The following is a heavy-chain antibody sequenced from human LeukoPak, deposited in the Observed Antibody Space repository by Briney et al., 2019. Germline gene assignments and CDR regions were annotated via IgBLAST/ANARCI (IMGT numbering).Heavy chain of an antibody. J-gene: IGHJ5*02. CDR1: GGSFSGYY. CDR2: INHSGST. V-gene: IGHV4-34*01. CDR3: ARDRGFSRYNWFDP. Sequence: PSETLSLTCAVYGGSFSGYYWSWIRQPPGKGLEWIGEINHSGSTNYNPSLKSRVTISLDTSKNQFSLKLSSVTAADTAVYYCARDRGFSRYNWFDPWGQGTLVTVSS.